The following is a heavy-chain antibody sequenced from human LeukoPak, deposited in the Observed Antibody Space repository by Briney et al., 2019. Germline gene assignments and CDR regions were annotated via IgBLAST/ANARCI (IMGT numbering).Heavy chain of an antibody. CDR1: GFTVSSYA. Sequence: PGGSLRLSCAASGFTVSSYAMSWVRQAPGKGLEWVSAISGSGGSTYYADSVKGWFTISRDNSKNTLYLQMNSLRAEDTAVYYCAKELNPLTDDFWPFDPWGQGTLVTVSS. CDR2: ISGSGGST. D-gene: IGHD3-3*01. J-gene: IGHJ5*02. CDR3: AKELNPLTDDFWPFDP. V-gene: IGHV3-23*01.